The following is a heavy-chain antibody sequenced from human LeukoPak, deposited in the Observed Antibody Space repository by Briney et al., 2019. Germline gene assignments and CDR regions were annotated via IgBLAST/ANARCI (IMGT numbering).Heavy chain of an antibody. Sequence: PSETLSLTCTVSGGSINSYYWGWIRQPPGKRLELIGYIYYSGRTNYTPSLNSRVTISVDTSTNQISLKLTSVTAADTAVYFCARGTTKGYYYDSSGYYTKWGQGTLVTVSS. CDR1: GGSINSYY. V-gene: IGHV4-59*12. CDR3: ARGTTKGYYYDSSGYYTK. D-gene: IGHD3-22*01. CDR2: IYYSGRT. J-gene: IGHJ1*01.